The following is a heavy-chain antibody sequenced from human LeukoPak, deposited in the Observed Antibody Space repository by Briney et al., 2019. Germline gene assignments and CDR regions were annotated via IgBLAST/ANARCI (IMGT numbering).Heavy chain of an antibody. J-gene: IGHJ3*02. Sequence: SQTLSLTCTVSGGSISSGDYYWSWIRQPRGKGLEWIGYIYYSGSTYYNPSLKSRVTISVDTSKNQFSLKLSSVTAADTAVYYCARDQDYDFWSGSQAGHAFDIWGQGTMVTVSS. V-gene: IGHV4-30-4*08. CDR1: GGSISSGDYY. CDR3: ARDQDYDFWSGSQAGHAFDI. CDR2: IYYSGST. D-gene: IGHD3-3*01.